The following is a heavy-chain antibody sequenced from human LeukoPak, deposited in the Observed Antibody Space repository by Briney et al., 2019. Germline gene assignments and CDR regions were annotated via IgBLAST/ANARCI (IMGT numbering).Heavy chain of an antibody. J-gene: IGHJ4*02. D-gene: IGHD2-8*01. CDR1: GFTFSTYG. V-gene: IGHV3-33*01. CDR2: IWYGGSKK. Sequence: GGSLRPSCAASGFTFSTYGMNWVRQAPGKGLEWVAVIWYGGSKKYYADSVKGRFTISRDNSKNTLYLEMNSLRAEDTAVYYCARTLYADYWGQGALVTVSS. CDR3: ARTLYADY.